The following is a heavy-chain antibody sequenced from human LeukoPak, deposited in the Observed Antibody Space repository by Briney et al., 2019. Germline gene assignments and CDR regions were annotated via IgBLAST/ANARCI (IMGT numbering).Heavy chain of an antibody. V-gene: IGHV3-23*01. Sequence: PGGSLRHSCAASGFTFSSYAMSWVRQAPGKGLEWVSAISGSGGSTYYADSVKGRFTISRDNSKNTLYLQMNSLRAEDTAVYYCAKTPTRGTLRLFFKYWGQGTLVTVSS. D-gene: IGHD5/OR15-5a*01. CDR3: AKTPTRGTLRLFFKY. CDR2: ISGSGGST. CDR1: GFTFSSYA. J-gene: IGHJ4*02.